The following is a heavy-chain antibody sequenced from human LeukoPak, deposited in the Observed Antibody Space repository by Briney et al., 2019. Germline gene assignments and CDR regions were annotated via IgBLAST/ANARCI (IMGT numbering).Heavy chain of an antibody. D-gene: IGHD4-17*01. J-gene: IGHJ6*02. CDR3: ARDLSTVTTGALHYSYGMDV. CDR1: GFTFSSYA. Sequence: GGSLRLSCAASGFTFSSYAMHWVRQAPGKGLEWVAVISYDGSNKYYADSVKGRFTISRDNSKNTLYLQMNSLRAEDTAVYYCARDLSTVTTGALHYSYGMDVWGQGTTVTVSS. V-gene: IGHV3-30*04. CDR2: ISYDGSNK.